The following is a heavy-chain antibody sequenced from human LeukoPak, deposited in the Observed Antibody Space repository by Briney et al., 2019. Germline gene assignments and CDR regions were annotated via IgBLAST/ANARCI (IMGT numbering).Heavy chain of an antibody. V-gene: IGHV3-48*03. CDR1: GFTFSRYE. Sequence: GGSLRLSWAASGFTFSRYEMNWVRQAPGKGLEWVSYISSSGSTIYYADSVKGRFTISRDTAKNSLYLQMNSLRAEDTGVYYCARGDSSGYYCPDYWGQGTLVTVSS. D-gene: IGHD3-22*01. J-gene: IGHJ4*02. CDR2: ISSSGSTI. CDR3: ARGDSSGYYCPDY.